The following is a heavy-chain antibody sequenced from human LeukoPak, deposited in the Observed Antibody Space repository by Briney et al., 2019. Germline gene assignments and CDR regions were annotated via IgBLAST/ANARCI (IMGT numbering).Heavy chain of an antibody. CDR1: GYTFTSYY. CDR2: INPSGGST. V-gene: IGHV1-46*01. Sequence: VASVKVSCKASGYTFTSYYMHWVRQAPGQGLEWMGIINPSGGSTSYAQKFQGRVTMTRDTSTSTVYMELSSLRSEDTAVYYCARDREEGSYYYYRMDVWGQGTTVTVSS. D-gene: IGHD3-10*01. CDR3: ARDREEGSYYYYRMDV. J-gene: IGHJ6*02.